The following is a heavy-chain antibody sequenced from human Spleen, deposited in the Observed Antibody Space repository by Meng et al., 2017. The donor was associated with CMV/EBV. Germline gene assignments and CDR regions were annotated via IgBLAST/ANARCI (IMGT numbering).Heavy chain of an antibody. CDR1: GFTFSSYS. V-gene: IGHV3-21*06. D-gene: IGHD2-8*01. CDR2: ISRSSSFI. Sequence: GESLKISCAASGFTFSSYSMNWVRQAPGKGLEWVSSISRSSSFIDYADSVKGRFTISRDNAKNLLYLQMNSLRAEDTAVYYCARYANDYWGQGTLVTVSS. J-gene: IGHJ4*02. CDR3: ARYANDY.